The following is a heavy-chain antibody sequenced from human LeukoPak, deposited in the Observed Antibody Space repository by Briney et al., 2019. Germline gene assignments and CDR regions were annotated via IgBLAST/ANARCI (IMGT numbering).Heavy chain of an antibody. CDR1: GFTFSSYA. CDR3: AKPGLEYDFWSGYYLYYFDY. V-gene: IGHV3-23*01. CDR2: ISGSGGST. J-gene: IGHJ4*02. D-gene: IGHD3-3*01. Sequence: PGGSLRLSCAASGFTFSSYAMSWVRQAPGKGLEWVSAISGSGGSTYYADSVKGRFTISRDNSKNTLYLQMNGLRAEDTAVYYCAKPGLEYDFWSGYYLYYFDYWGQGTLVTVSS.